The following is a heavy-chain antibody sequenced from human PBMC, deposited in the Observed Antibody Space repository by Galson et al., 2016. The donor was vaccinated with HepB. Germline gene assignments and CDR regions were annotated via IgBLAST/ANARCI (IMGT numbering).Heavy chain of an antibody. CDR3: TLLQEHL. J-gene: IGHJ6*01. Sequence: SLRLSCAASGFTFSTFGMHWVRQAPGKGLEWVAIISYDGSDKSYAESVRGRFTISRDNSNNTLYLQMSSLHQGPIGLPPGTLLQEHLWG. CDR1: GFTFSTFG. CDR2: ISYDGSDK. V-gene: IGHV3-30*03.